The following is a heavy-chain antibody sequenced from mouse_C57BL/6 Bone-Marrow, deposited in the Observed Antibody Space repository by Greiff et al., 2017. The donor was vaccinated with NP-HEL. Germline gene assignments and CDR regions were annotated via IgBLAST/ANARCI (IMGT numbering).Heavy chain of an antibody. J-gene: IGHJ2*01. Sequence: VQLQESGAELVKPGASVKMSCKASGYTFTSYWITWVKQRPGQGLEWIGDIYPGSGSTNYNEKFKSKATLTVDTSSSTAYMQLSSLTSEDSAVYYCAREVAREGDDWGQGTTLTVSS. CDR2: IYPGSGST. D-gene: IGHD1-1*02. CDR1: GYTFTSYW. CDR3: AREVAREGDD. V-gene: IGHV1-55*01.